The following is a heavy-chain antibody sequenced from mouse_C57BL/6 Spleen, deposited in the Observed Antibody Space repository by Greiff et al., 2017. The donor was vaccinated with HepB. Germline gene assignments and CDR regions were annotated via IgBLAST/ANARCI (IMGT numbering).Heavy chain of an antibody. CDR1: GFTFSSYA. Sequence: EVQLVESGGGLVKPGGSLKLSCAASGFTFSSYAMSWVRQTPEKRLEWVATISDGGSYTYYPDNVKGRFTISRDNAKNNLYLQMSHLKSEDTAMYDCARDWGYGMNWYFDVWGTGTTVTVAS. V-gene: IGHV5-4*01. CDR2: ISDGGSYT. CDR3: ARDWGYGMNWYFDV. D-gene: IGHD2-1*01. J-gene: IGHJ1*03.